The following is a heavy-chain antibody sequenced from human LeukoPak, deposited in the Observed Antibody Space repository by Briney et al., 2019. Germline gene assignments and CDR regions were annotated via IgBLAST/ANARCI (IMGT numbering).Heavy chain of an antibody. D-gene: IGHD6-13*01. CDR2: IYSGGNT. J-gene: IGHJ4*02. CDR1: GFTFSSYW. CDR3: ARDSSSSWYYFDY. V-gene: IGHV3-53*01. Sequence: GGSLRLSCADSGFTFSSYWMHWVRQAPGKGLEWVSVIYSGGNTHYADSVKGRFTISRDNSKNTLYLQMNSLRAEDTAVYYCARDSSSSWYYFDYWGQGTLVTVSS.